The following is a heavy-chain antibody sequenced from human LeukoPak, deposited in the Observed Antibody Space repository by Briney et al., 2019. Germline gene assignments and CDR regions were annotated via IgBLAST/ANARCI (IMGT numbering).Heavy chain of an antibody. Sequence: GGSLRLSCAASGFTFSSYWMHWVRQAPGKGLGWVSRINSDGSSTSYADSVKGRFTISRDNAKNTLYLQMNSLRVEDTAVYYCARDHGSSWTTDAFDIWGQGTMVTVSS. J-gene: IGHJ3*02. V-gene: IGHV3-74*01. CDR1: GFTFSSYW. CDR3: ARDHGSSWTTDAFDI. CDR2: INSDGSST. D-gene: IGHD6-13*01.